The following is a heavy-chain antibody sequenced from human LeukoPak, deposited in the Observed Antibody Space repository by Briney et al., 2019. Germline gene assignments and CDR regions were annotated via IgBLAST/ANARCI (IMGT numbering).Heavy chain of an antibody. V-gene: IGHV4-38-2*01. Sequence: ASETLSLTCVVYGDSIGSDYYWVWMRQPPGKGREWIGNVYQSGTLTSNPSLKSRVTMSVDTSNNAYPLKVNTVTPPGPDANCCARGETIVADRREGHGFDIWGQGTLVTVSS. CDR2: VYQSGTL. CDR3: ARGETIVADRREGHGFDI. D-gene: IGHD5-12*01. J-gene: IGHJ3*02. CDR1: GDSIGSDYY.